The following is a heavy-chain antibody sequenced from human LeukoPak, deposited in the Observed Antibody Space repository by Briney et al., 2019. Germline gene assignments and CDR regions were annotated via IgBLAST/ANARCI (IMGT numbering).Heavy chain of an antibody. V-gene: IGHV4-39*07. CDR3: ARGVATTSIDY. CDR2: INHSGST. CDR1: GGSISSSSYY. J-gene: IGHJ4*02. D-gene: IGHD5-24*01. Sequence: PSETLSLTCTVSGGSISSSSYYWSWIRQPPGKGLEWIGEINHSGSTNYNPSLKSRVTISVDTSKNQFSLRLSSVTAADTAVYYCARGVATTSIDYWGQGTLVTVSS.